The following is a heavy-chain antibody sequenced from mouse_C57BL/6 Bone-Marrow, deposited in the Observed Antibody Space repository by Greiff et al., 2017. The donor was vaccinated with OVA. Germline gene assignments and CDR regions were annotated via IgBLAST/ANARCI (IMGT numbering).Heavy chain of an antibody. CDR3: ARRGVWLRRDWYFDV. J-gene: IGHJ1*03. D-gene: IGHD2-2*01. V-gene: IGHV5-17*01. CDR1: GFTFSDYG. CDR2: ISSGSSTI. Sequence: EVKLMESGGGLVKPGGSLKLSCAASGFTFSDYGMHWVRQAPEKGLEWVAYISSGSSTIYYADTVKGRFTISRDNAKNTLFLQLTSLRSEDTAMDYCARRGVWLRRDWYFDVWGTGTTVTVSS.